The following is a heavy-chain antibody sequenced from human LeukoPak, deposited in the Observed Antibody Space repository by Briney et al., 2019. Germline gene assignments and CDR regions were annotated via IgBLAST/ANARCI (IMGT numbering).Heavy chain of an antibody. CDR1: GFTFSSYG. J-gene: IGHJ4*02. V-gene: IGHV3-30*18. D-gene: IGHD5-18*01. CDR2: ISYDGRNK. Sequence: GGSLRLSCAASGFTFSSYGMHWVRQAPGRGLEWVAVISYDGRNKYYADSVKGRFTISRDNSKNTLYLQMNSLRAEDTAVYYCAKDRYSYAYEYFDCWGQGTLVTVSS. CDR3: AKDRYSYAYEYFDC.